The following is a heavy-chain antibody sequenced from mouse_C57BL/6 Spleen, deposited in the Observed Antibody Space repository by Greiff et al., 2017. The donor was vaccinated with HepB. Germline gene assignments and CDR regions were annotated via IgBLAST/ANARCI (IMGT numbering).Heavy chain of an antibody. D-gene: IGHD2-5*01. V-gene: IGHV2-2*01. J-gene: IGHJ4*01. CDR3: AGTYYSTPYAMDY. CDR2: IWSGGST. Sequence: QVQLQQSGPGLVQPSQSLSITCTVSGFSLTSYGVHWVRQSPGKGLAWLGVIWSGGSTDYNAAFISRLSISKDNSKSQVFFKMNSLQADDTAIYYCAGTYYSTPYAMDYWGQGTSVTVSS. CDR1: GFSLTSYG.